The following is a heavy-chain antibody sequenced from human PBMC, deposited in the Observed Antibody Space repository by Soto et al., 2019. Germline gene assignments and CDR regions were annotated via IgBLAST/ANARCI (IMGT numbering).Heavy chain of an antibody. V-gene: IGHV4-34*01. CDR1: GGSFSGYY. J-gene: IGHJ4*02. D-gene: IGHD2-21*01. CDR2: INHSGST. Sequence: SETLSLTCAVYGGSFSGYYWTWIRQPPGTGLEWIGEINHSGSTNYNPSLKSRVTISVDTSKNQFSLKLTSVTAADTAVYYCARDDERWSDCDLGYWGQGVLVTVSS. CDR3: ARDDERWSDCDLGY.